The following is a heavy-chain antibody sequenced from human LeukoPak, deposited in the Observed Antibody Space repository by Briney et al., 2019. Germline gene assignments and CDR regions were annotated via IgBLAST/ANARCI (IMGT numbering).Heavy chain of an antibody. Sequence: GESLKIPCKGSGYSFTSYWIGWVRQMPGKGLEWMGIIYPGDSDTRYSPSFQGQVTISADKSISTAYLQWSSLKASDTAMYYCARRGSGWYLSSNNWFDPWGQGTLVTVSS. CDR1: GYSFTSYW. V-gene: IGHV5-51*01. J-gene: IGHJ5*02. CDR2: IYPGDSDT. D-gene: IGHD6-19*01. CDR3: ARRGSGWYLSSNNWFDP.